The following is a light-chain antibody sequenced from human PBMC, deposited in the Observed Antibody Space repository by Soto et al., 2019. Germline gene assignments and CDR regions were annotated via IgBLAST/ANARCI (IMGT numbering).Light chain of an antibody. V-gene: IGLV2-14*01. CDR2: DVS. J-gene: IGLJ2*01. CDR3: SSYTRSSTLAV. Sequence: QSVLTQPASVSGSPGQSITISCTGTSSDVGGYNYVSWYQQHPGKAPKLMIYDVSNRSLGVSHCFSGSESGNTASLTISGLQAEDEADYYCSSYTRSSTLAVFGGGTKLTVL. CDR1: SSDVGGYNY.